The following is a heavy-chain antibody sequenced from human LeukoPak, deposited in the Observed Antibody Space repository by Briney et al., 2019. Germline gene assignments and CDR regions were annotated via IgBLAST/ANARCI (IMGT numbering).Heavy chain of an antibody. V-gene: IGHV3-13*01. CDR3: ASSPAYSSSWYAIDN. CDR2: IGTAGDT. Sequence: GGSLRLSCAASGFTFSNYDMHWVCQAAGKGLEWVSAIGTAGDTYYPGSVKGRFTISRENAKNSLYLQMNSLSAGDTAVYYCASSPAYSSSWYAIDNWGQGTLVTVSS. J-gene: IGHJ4*02. D-gene: IGHD6-13*01. CDR1: GFTFSNYD.